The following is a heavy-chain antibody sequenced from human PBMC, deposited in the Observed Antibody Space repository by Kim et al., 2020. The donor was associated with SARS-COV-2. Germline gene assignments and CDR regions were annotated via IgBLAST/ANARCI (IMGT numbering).Heavy chain of an antibody. J-gene: IGHJ4*01. Sequence: SETLSLTCTVSGYSISSGYYWGWIRQHPGKGLEWIGSIYHSGSTYYNPSLKSRVTISVDTSKNQFSLKLSSVTAADTAVYYCARSKGVRLGGPFVLFDY. D-gene: IGHD3-10*01. CDR2: IYHSGST. V-gene: IGHV4-38-2*02. CDR1: GYSISSGYY. CDR3: ARSKGVRLGGPFVLFDY.